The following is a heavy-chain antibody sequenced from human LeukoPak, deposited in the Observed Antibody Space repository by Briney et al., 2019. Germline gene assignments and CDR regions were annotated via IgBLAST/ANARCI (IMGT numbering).Heavy chain of an antibody. Sequence: ASVKVSCKASGYTFTKYCIHWVRQAPGQGLEWMGLINPGGDNTNYAQNFQGRVTMTRDTSTSTVYMELSSLRSEDTAIYYCARIRDGYNDAYDIWGQGTVVTVPS. D-gene: IGHD5-24*01. V-gene: IGHV1-46*01. CDR2: INPGGDNT. J-gene: IGHJ3*02. CDR3: ARIRDGYNDAYDI. CDR1: GYTFTKYC.